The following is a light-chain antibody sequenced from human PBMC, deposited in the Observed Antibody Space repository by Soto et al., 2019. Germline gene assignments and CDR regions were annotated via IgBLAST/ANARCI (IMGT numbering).Light chain of an antibody. J-gene: IGLJ1*01. Sequence: QSVLTQPPSVSGAPGQRDTISCTGSSSNIGAGYDVHWYQQLPGTAPNLLIYGNSNRPSGVPDRFSGSKSGTSASLAITGLQAEDEADYSCQSYDNSLSGYVFGTGTKVTV. CDR3: QSYDNSLSGYV. V-gene: IGLV1-40*01. CDR1: SSNIGAGYD. CDR2: GNS.